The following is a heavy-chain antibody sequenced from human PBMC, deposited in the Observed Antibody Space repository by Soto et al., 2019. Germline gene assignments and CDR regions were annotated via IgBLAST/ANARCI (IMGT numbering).Heavy chain of an antibody. V-gene: IGHV3-53*01. J-gene: IGHJ6*02. CDR2: IYSGGST. D-gene: IGHD2-15*01. Sequence: PGGSLRLSCAASGFTVSSNYMSWVRQAPGKGLEWVSVIYSGGSTYYADSVKGRFTISRDNSKNTLYLQMNSPRAEDTAVYYCARSAVVSLYYYYGMDVWGQGTTVTVSS. CDR1: GFTVSSNY. CDR3: ARSAVVSLYYYYGMDV.